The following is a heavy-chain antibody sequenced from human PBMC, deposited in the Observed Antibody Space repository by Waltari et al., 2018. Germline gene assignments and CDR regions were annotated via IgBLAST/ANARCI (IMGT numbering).Heavy chain of an antibody. D-gene: IGHD2-15*01. J-gene: IGHJ4*02. Sequence: EVQLLESGGGLVQPGGSLRLSCAASGFTFSSYAMGWVRQAPGKGLEWVSAISGSGGSTYYADSVKGRFTISRDNSKNTLYLQMNSLRAEDTAVYYCAKDGRKVVVAAGFDYWGQGTLVTVSS. CDR2: ISGSGGST. CDR3: AKDGRKVVVAAGFDY. V-gene: IGHV3-23*01. CDR1: GFTFSSYA.